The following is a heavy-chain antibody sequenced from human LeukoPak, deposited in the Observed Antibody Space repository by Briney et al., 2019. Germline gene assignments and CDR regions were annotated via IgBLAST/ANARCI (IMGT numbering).Heavy chain of an antibody. CDR3: ARQDGNSKYYFDY. J-gene: IGHJ4*02. CDR2: IYPGDSDT. CDR1: GYSFTYYW. V-gene: IGHV5-51*01. Sequence: GASLQISCKGSGYSFTYYWIGWVRQMPGKDLEWMGIIYPGDSDTRYRPSFQGQVTISVDKSISTAYLQWSSLKASDTAMYYCARQDGNSKYYFDYWGQGTLVTVSS. D-gene: IGHD1-1*01.